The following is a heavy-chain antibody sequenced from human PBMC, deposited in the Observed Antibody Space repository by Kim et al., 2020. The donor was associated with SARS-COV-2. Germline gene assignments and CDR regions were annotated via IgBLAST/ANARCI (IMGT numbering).Heavy chain of an antibody. CDR2: INAGNGNT. Sequence: ASVKVSCKASGYTFTSYSMHWVRQAPGQRLEWMGWINAGNGNTKYSQKFQGRVTITRDTSASTAYMELSSLRSEDTAVYYCARDPYGSGSYYPPDYWGQGTQVTVSS. CDR1: GYTFTSYS. CDR3: ARDPYGSGSYYPPDY. V-gene: IGHV1-3*01. J-gene: IGHJ4*02. D-gene: IGHD3-10*01.